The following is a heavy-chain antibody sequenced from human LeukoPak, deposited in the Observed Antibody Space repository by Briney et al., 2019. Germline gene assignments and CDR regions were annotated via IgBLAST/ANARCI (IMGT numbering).Heavy chain of an antibody. CDR1: GFTFSSYG. J-gene: IGHJ4*02. D-gene: IGHD4-23*01. Sequence: PGGTLRLSCAASGFTFSSYGMSWVRQAPGKGLEWVSAISGSGGSTYYADSVKGRFTISRDNSKNTLYLQMNSLRAEDTAVYYCASRAGGYSHPYDYWGQGILVTVSS. V-gene: IGHV3-23*01. CDR3: ASRAGGYSHPYDY. CDR2: ISGSGGST.